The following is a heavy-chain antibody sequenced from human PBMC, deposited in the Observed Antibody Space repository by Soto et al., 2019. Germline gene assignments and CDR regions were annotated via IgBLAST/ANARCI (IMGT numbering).Heavy chain of an antibody. Sequence: QVQLVQSGAEVKKPGSSVKVSCKASGGTFSSYTISWVRQAPGQGLEWMGRIIPILGIANYAQKFQGRVTVTAXKSTSTAYMELSSLRSEDTAVYYCAREDRRDGMDVWGQGTTVTVSS. CDR2: IIPILGIA. V-gene: IGHV1-69*08. CDR3: AREDRRDGMDV. CDR1: GGTFSSYT. J-gene: IGHJ6*02. D-gene: IGHD3-10*01.